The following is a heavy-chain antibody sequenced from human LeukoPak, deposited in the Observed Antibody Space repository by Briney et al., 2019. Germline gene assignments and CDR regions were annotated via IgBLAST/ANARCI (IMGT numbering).Heavy chain of an antibody. Sequence: GGSLRLSCAASGFTFSSYWMNWVRQAPGKGLVWVSRIASDGSSTTYADSAKGRFSISRDNAKNTLYLQMNSLRAEDTAVYYCVKEYHSRGFGAYFDYWGQGTLVTVSS. J-gene: IGHJ4*02. V-gene: IGHV3-74*01. CDR3: VKEYHSRGFGAYFDY. D-gene: IGHD3-3*01. CDR1: GFTFSSYW. CDR2: IASDGSST.